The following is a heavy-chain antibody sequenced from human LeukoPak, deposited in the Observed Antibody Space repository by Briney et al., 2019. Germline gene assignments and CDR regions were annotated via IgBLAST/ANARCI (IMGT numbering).Heavy chain of an antibody. D-gene: IGHD6-13*01. CDR2: IHASGST. CDR1: GGSISSYY. Sequence: PSETLSLTCTVSGGSISSYYWTWIRQPAGKGLEWIGRIHASGSTSSNPSLKSRVTVSLDTSKNQFSLRLSSMTAADTVVYYCARYSSSWYYFDYWGQGTLVTVSS. J-gene: IGHJ4*02. V-gene: IGHV4-4*07. CDR3: ARYSSSWYYFDY.